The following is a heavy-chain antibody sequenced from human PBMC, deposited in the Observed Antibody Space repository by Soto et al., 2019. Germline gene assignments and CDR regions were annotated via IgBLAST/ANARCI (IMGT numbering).Heavy chain of an antibody. V-gene: IGHV3-23*01. Sequence: GGSLRLSCAASGFTFSSYAMSWVRQAPGKGLEWVSAISGSGGSTYYADSVKGRFTISRDNSKNTLYLQMNSLRAEDTAVYYCAKERFYCSGGSCYLSPGDYWGQGTLVTVSS. D-gene: IGHD2-15*01. CDR1: GFTFSSYA. CDR3: AKERFYCSGGSCYLSPGDY. J-gene: IGHJ4*02. CDR2: ISGSGGST.